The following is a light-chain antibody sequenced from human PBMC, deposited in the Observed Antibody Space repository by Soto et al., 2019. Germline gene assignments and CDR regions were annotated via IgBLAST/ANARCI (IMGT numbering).Light chain of an antibody. V-gene: IGKV3-20*01. J-gene: IGKJ1*01. CDR1: QSVSSSY. CDR3: QQYCSSLWT. CDR2: GAS. Sequence: EIVLTQSPGTLSLSPGGRATLSCRASQSVSSSYLAWYQQKPGQAPRLLIYGASIRATGIPDRFSGSGSGTDFTLTISRMEPEDFAVYYCQQYCSSLWTFGQGTKVEIK.